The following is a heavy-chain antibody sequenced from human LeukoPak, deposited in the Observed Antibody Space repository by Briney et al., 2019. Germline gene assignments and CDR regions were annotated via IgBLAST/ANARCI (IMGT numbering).Heavy chain of an antibody. D-gene: IGHD3-10*01. V-gene: IGHV3-23*01. Sequence: PGGSLRLSCAASGFTFSSYAMSWVRQAPGKGLEWVSAISGSGGSTYYADSVKGRFTISRDISKNTLYLQMNSLRPEDTAMYYCAKDRGYFGSGAYYFDYWGQGTLVTVSS. J-gene: IGHJ4*02. CDR1: GFTFSSYA. CDR3: AKDRGYFGSGAYYFDY. CDR2: ISGSGGST.